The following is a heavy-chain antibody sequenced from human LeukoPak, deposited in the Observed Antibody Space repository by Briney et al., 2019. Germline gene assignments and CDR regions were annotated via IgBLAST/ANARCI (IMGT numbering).Heavy chain of an antibody. J-gene: IGHJ4*02. V-gene: IGHV1-2*02. CDR1: GYTFTGYY. Sequence: ASVKVSCKASGYTFTGYYMHWVRQAPGQGLEWMGWINPNSGGTNYAQKFQGRVTMTRDTSISTAYMELSRLRSDDTAVYYCARGGHYYDPTFYLDCWGQGTLVTVSS. CDR2: INPNSGGT. D-gene: IGHD3-22*01. CDR3: ARGGHYYDPTFYLDC.